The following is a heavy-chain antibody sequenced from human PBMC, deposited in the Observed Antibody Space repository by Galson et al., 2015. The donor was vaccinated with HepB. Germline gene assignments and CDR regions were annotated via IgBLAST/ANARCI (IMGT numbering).Heavy chain of an antibody. CDR2: INPSGGRT. Sequence: SVKVSCKASGYTFTSYYMHWVRQAPGQGLEWMGIINPSGGRTTYAQKFQGRVTITADESTSTAYMELSSLRSEDTAVYYCAAAGIAAAAVRGDYYYYMDVWGKGTTVTVSS. CDR3: AAAGIAAAAVRGDYYYYMDV. V-gene: IGHV1-46*01. D-gene: IGHD6-13*01. J-gene: IGHJ6*03. CDR1: GYTFTSYY.